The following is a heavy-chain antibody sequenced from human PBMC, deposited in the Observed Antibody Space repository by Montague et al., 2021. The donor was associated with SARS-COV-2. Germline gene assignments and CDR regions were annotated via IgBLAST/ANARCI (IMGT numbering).Heavy chain of an antibody. Sequence: TLSLTCTVSGGSISSGSYYWSWIWPPAGKGLEWIGRITISGSNNYNPSLKSRVTISVDTSKNQLSLKLSSVTAADTAVYYCAGDIGVDGLFDYWGHGTLVTVSS. CDR2: ITISGSN. V-gene: IGHV4-61*02. J-gene: IGHJ4*01. CDR3: AGDIGVDGLFDY. D-gene: IGHD5-12*01. CDR1: GGSISSGSYY.